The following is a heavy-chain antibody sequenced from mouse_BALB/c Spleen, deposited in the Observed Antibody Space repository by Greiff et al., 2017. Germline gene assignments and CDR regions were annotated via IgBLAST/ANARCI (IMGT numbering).Heavy chain of an antibody. CDR3: AKGTTATAWFAY. J-gene: IGHJ3*01. Sequence: DVMLVESGGGLVKPGGSLKLSCAASGFTFSSYAMSWVRQTPEKRLEWVATISSGGSYTYYPDSVKGRFTISRDNAKHTLYLQMSSLRSEDTAMYYCAKGTTATAWFAYWGQGTLVTVSA. D-gene: IGHD1-2*01. CDR2: ISSGGSYT. V-gene: IGHV5-9-1*01. CDR1: GFTFSSYA.